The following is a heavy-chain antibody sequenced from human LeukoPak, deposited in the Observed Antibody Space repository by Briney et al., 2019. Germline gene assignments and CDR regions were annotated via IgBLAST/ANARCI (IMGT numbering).Heavy chain of an antibody. Sequence: GGSLRLSCAASGFTFSNYNMNWVRQAPGKGLEWVAVISYDGSNKYYADSVKGRFTISRDNSKNTLYLQMNSLRAEDTAVYYCARDLNHSGWTPRLDYWGQGTLVTVSS. CDR1: GFTFSNYN. V-gene: IGHV3-30*03. CDR3: ARDLNHSGWTPRLDY. CDR2: ISYDGSNK. J-gene: IGHJ4*02. D-gene: IGHD6-19*01.